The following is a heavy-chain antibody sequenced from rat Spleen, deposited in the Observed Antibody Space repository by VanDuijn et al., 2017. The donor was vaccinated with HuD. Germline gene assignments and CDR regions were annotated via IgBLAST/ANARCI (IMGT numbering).Heavy chain of an antibody. CDR3: ARPGITSYVMDA. CDR1: GFTFSDYA. J-gene: IGHJ4*01. D-gene: IGHD1-4*01. Sequence: EVQLVESGGGLVQPGNSLKVSCAASGFTFSDYAMAWVRQSPKKGLEWVATIIFDGSSTYYRDSVKGRFTISRDNAKNTLYLQVNSLRSEDTATYYCARPGITSYVMDAWGQGASVTVSS. V-gene: IGHV5-17*01. CDR2: IIFDGSST.